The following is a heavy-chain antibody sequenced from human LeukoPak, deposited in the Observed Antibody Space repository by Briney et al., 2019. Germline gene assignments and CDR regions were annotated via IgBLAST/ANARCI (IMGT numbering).Heavy chain of an antibody. D-gene: IGHD3-10*01. CDR2: IYSGGST. CDR3: ARDSNGSGSYSRDDY. J-gene: IGHJ4*02. V-gene: IGHV3-66*01. CDR1: GFTVSSNY. Sequence: GRSLRLSCAASGFTVSSNYMSWVRQAPGKGLEWVSVIYSGGSTYYADSVKGRFTISRDNSKNTLYLQMNSLRAEDTAVYYCARDSNGSGSYSRDDYWGQGTLVTVSS.